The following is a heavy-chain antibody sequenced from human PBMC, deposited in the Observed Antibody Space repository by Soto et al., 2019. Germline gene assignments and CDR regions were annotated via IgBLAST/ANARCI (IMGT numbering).Heavy chain of an antibody. J-gene: IGHJ4*02. V-gene: IGHV1-69*13. D-gene: IGHD5-18*01. CDR3: ARGGVDTAMDPDGY. Sequence: AVKVSCKAYGCTFSSYAISWVRQAPGPVLEWMGGIIPMSGTANYAQKFQGRVTITADESTSTAYIALSSLRSEDTAVYYCARGGVDTAMDPDGYWGQGTLVTVSS. CDR1: GCTFSSYA. CDR2: IIPMSGTA.